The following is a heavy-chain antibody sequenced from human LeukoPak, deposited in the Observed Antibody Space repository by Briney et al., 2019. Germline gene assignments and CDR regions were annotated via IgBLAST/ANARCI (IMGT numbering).Heavy chain of an antibody. D-gene: IGHD2-15*01. CDR1: GFTFSSYG. CDR2: ISYDGSNK. CDR3: ASLYCSGGSCYSVGV. J-gene: IGHJ4*02. Sequence: PGGSLRLSCAASGFTFSSYGMHWVRQAPGKGLEWVAVISYDGSNKYYADSVKGRFTISRDNAKNSLYLQMNSLRAEDTAVYYCASLYCSGGSCYSVGVWGQGTLVTVSS. V-gene: IGHV3-30*03.